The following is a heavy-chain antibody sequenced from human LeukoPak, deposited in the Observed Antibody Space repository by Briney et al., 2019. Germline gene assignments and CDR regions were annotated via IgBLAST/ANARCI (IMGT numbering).Heavy chain of an antibody. J-gene: IGHJ4*02. D-gene: IGHD2-21*02. CDR3: AKGPDCGGDCYGIFDY. CDR1: GFTFSSYG. V-gene: IGHV3-30*18. Sequence: GGSLRLSCAASGFTFSSYGMPWVRQAPGKGLEWVAVISYDGSNKYYADSVKGRFTISRDNSKNTLYLKMNSLRAEDTAVYYCAKGPDCGGDCYGIFDYWGQGTLVTVSS. CDR2: ISYDGSNK.